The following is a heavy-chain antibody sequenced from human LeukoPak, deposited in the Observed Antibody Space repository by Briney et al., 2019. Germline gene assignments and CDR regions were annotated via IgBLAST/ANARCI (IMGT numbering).Heavy chain of an antibody. CDR1: GFTFSSYA. J-gene: IGHJ3*02. CDR3: AREQTTGVEGTDAFDI. Sequence: GRSLRLSCAASGFTFSSYAMHWVRQAPGKGLEWVAVISYDGSNKYYADSVKGRFTISRDNSKNTLYLQMNSLRAEDTAVYYCAREQTTGVEGTDAFDIWGQGTMVTVSS. CDR2: ISYDGSNK. D-gene: IGHD4-23*01. V-gene: IGHV3-30-3*01.